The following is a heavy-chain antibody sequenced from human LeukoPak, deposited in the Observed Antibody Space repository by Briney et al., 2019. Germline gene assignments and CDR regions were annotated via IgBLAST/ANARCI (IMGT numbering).Heavy chain of an antibody. CDR3: ARILTVAGHFDY. J-gene: IGHJ4*02. CDR1: GFTFSSYA. CDR2: INHSGST. Sequence: PGGSLRLSCAASGFTFSSYAMSWVRQPPGKGLEWIGEINHSGSTNYNPSLKSRVTISVDTSKNQFSLKLSSVTAADTAVYYCARILTVAGHFDYWGQGTLVTVSS. V-gene: IGHV4-34*01. D-gene: IGHD6-19*01.